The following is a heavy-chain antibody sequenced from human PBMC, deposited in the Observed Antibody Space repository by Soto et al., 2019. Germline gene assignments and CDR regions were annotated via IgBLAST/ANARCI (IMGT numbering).Heavy chain of an antibody. V-gene: IGHV3-23*01. J-gene: IGHJ4*02. CDR1: GFIFNIYA. CDR2: ISGTGGTT. Sequence: PGGSLRLSCAASGFIFNIYALIWDRQAPGKGLEWVSGISGTGGTTYYADSVKGRLTISRDNSKKTLYLQLNSLRAEDTAVYYCAKEDTTGFSAYYFDYWGQGTQVTVSS. CDR3: AKEDTTGFSAYYFDY. D-gene: IGHD3-22*01.